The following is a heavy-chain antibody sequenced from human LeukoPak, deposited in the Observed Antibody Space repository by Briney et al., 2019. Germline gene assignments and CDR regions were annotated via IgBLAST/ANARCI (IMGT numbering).Heavy chain of an antibody. V-gene: IGHV4-34*01. CDR1: GGSFSGYY. CDR2: INHSGST. Sequence: SETLSLTCAVYGGSFSGYYWSWIRQPPGEGLEWIGEINHSGSTNYNPSLKSRVTISVDTSKNQFSLKLSSVTAADTAVYYCARGGYDILTGYYRSWFDPWGQGTLVTLSS. CDR3: ARGGYDILTGYYRSWFDP. J-gene: IGHJ5*02. D-gene: IGHD3-9*01.